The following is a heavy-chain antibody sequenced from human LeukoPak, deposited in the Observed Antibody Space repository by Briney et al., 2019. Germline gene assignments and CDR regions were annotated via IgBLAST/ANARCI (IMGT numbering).Heavy chain of an antibody. V-gene: IGHV3-21*01. J-gene: IGHJ4*02. CDR2: ISSSSSSYI. D-gene: IGHD6-19*01. CDR1: GFTFSSYS. CDR3: ARDRRGIAVAGLDY. Sequence: PGGSLRLSCAASGFTFSSYSMNWVRQAPGKGLEWVSSISSSSSSYIYYADSVKGRFTISRDNAKNSLYLQMNSLRAEDTAVYYCARDRRGIAVAGLDYWGQGTLVTVSS.